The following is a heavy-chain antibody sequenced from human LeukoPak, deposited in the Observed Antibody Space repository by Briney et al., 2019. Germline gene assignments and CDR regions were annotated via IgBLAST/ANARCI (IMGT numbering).Heavy chain of an antibody. D-gene: IGHD3-22*01. CDR2: IYSGGST. CDR1: GFTVSSNY. Sequence: GGSLRLSCAASGFTVSSNYMSWVRQAPGKGLEWVSVIYSGGSTYYADSVKGRFTISRDNAKNSLYLQMNSLRAEDTAVYYCARYYYDSSGYYYFDYWGQGTLVTVSS. J-gene: IGHJ4*02. V-gene: IGHV3-53*01. CDR3: ARYYYDSSGYYYFDY.